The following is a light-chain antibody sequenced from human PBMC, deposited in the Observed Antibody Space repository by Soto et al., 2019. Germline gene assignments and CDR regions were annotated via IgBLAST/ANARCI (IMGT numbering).Light chain of an antibody. CDR1: SSDVWSFDL. CDR2: EGS. J-gene: IGLJ1*01. CDR3: CSYAGSVFYV. Sequence: QSVLTQPASVSASPGQSITISCTAASSDVWSFDLVSWYQQNPGKAPKLLIYEGSKRPSGVSNRFSGSNSGNTASLTISGLQAEDEADYYCCSYAGSVFYVFGTGTKVTVL. V-gene: IGLV2-23*01.